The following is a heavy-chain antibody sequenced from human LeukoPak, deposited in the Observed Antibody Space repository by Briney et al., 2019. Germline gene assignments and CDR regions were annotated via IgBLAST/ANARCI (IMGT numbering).Heavy chain of an antibody. CDR1: GGSVSGYY. V-gene: IGHV4-59*02. J-gene: IGHJ4*02. CDR2: IYYSGST. CDR3: ARGAITFGGVRPFDY. D-gene: IGHD3-16*01. Sequence: SETLSLTCLVSGGSVSGYYWSWIRQPPGKGLEWIGYIYYSGSTNYNPSLKSRVTISVDTSKNQFSLKLSSVTAADTAVYYCARGAITFGGVRPFDYWGQGTLVTVSS.